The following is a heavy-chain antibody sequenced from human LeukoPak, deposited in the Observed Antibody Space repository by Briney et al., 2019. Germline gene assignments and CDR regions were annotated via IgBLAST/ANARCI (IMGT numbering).Heavy chain of an antibody. CDR2: IYHSGST. J-gene: IGHJ4*02. D-gene: IGHD5-24*01. Sequence: SETLSLTCTVSGYSISSGYYWGWIRQPPGKGLEWIGSIYHSGSTYYNPSLKSRATISVDTSKNQFSLKLSSVTAADTAMYYCARGRVEMATIDFDYWGQGTLVTVSS. CDR1: GYSISSGYY. CDR3: ARGRVEMATIDFDY. V-gene: IGHV4-38-2*02.